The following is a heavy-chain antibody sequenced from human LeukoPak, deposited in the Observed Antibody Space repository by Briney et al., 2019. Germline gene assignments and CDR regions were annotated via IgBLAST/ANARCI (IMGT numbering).Heavy chain of an antibody. Sequence: PGGSLRLSCAASGFTFSSYGMHWVRQAPGKGLEWVAVISYDGSNKYYADSVKGRFTISRDNSKNTLYLQMNSLRAEDTAVYYCAKDLDIVVVPAAPGDVWGQGTTVTVSS. CDR3: AKDLDIVVVPAAPGDV. CDR2: ISYDGSNK. J-gene: IGHJ6*02. CDR1: GFTFSSYG. V-gene: IGHV3-30*18. D-gene: IGHD2-2*03.